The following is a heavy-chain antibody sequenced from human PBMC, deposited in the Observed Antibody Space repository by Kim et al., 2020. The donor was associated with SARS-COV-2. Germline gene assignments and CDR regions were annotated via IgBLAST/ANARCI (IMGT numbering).Heavy chain of an antibody. CDR2: IYYSGST. V-gene: IGHV4-39*01. J-gene: IGHJ4*02. D-gene: IGHD3-22*01. CDR1: GGSISSSSYY. CDR3: ARLPMIPY. Sequence: SETLSLTCTVSGGSISSSSYYWGWIRQPPGKGLEWIGSIYYSGSTYYNPSLKSRVTISVDTSKNQFSLKLSSVTAADTAVYYCARLPMIPYWGQGTLVTVSS.